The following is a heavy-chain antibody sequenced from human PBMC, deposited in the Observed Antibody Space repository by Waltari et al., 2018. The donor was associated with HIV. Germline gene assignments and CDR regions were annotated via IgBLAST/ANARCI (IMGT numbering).Heavy chain of an antibody. CDR2: SNPNTGGA. CDR3: VSSYQRSTGHASAFDI. J-gene: IGHJ3*02. CDR1: GNSFSGTY. D-gene: IGHD2-2*01. Sequence: QLVQYGAEIKKPGDSVRVSCTSSGNSFSGTYIYWVRQTPAYEFEWLGWSNPNTGGANYAQKFQGRVTMIRDTSVTATYMNLTALTSADTAVYFCVSSYQRSTGHASAFDIWGQGTVISVSS. V-gene: IGHV1-2*02.